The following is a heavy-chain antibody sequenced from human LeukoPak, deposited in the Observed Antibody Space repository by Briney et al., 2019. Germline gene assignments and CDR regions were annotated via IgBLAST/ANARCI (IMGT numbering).Heavy chain of an antibody. J-gene: IGHJ6*02. CDR2: IYYSGST. D-gene: IGHD5-24*01. CDR3: ARGFYKTAARDGYNFLNWGSNYYYGMDV. V-gene: IGHV4-30-4*01. Sequence: SQTLSLTCTVSGGSIGSGDYYWSWIRQPPGKGLEWIGYIYYSGSTYYNPSLKSRVTISVDTSKNQFSPKLSSVTAADTAVYYCARGFYKTAARDGYNFLNWGSNYYYGMDVWGQGTTVTVSS. CDR1: GGSIGSGDYY.